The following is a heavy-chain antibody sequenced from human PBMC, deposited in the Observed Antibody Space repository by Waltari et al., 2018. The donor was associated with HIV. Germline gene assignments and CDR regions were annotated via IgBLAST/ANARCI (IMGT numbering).Heavy chain of an antibody. V-gene: IGHV4-39*07. J-gene: IGHJ6*02. CDR2: NYYSGST. CDR1: GGSISSSTYY. Sequence: QLQLQESGPGLVKPSETLSLTCTVSGGSISSSTYYWGWIRPPPGKGPEWIWSNYYSGSTYYNPSLKSRVTIAGDTSKNQFSLKLSSVTAADTAVYYCARDIITMVRGPANYYYYYGMDVWGQGTTVTVSS. CDR3: ARDIITMVRGPANYYYYYGMDV. D-gene: IGHD3-10*01.